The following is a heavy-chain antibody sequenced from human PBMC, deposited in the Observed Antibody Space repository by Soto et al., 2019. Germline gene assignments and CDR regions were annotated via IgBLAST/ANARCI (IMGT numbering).Heavy chain of an antibody. CDR1: GYTFTSYA. V-gene: IGHV1-3*01. D-gene: IGHD2-15*01. Sequence: ASVKVSCKASGYTFTSYAMHWVRQAPGQRLEWMGWINAGNGNTKYSQKFQGRVTITRDTSASTAYMELSSLRSEDAAVYYCARDPVGYCSGGSCYGQYYYYGMDVWGQGTTVTVSS. J-gene: IGHJ6*02. CDR3: ARDPVGYCSGGSCYGQYYYYGMDV. CDR2: INAGNGNT.